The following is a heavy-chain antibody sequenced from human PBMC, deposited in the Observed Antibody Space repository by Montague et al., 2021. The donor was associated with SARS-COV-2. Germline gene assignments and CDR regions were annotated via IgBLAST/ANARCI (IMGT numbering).Heavy chain of an antibody. V-gene: IGHV3-33*01. J-gene: IGHJ4*02. D-gene: IGHD2/OR15-2a*01. CDR2: IWYDGSNK. Sequence: SLRLSCAASGFTFSTYGIHWVRQAPGRGLEWVAVIWYDGSNKLYAESVKGRFTITRDNSKNTVYLEMNSLRAEDTAVYYCARDEASNRADFEFWGQGTLVTVSS. CDR3: ARDEASNRADFEF. CDR1: GFTFSTYG.